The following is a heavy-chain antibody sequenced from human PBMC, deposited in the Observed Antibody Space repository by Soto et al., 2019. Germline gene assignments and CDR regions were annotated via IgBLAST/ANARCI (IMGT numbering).Heavy chain of an antibody. D-gene: IGHD2-21*02. CDR1: GYSSSNYY. CDR2: VNPYGTSS. V-gene: IGHV1-46*01. Sequence: QVQVAQSGAEVKEPGASVKVSCKAFGYSSSNYYTHWVRQAPGQGLEWMGIVNPYGTSSNYAQSFQGRVTLTRDTSTNTDYMELSRLTSDDTAVYYCTSVTTIWSNWGQGTLVTVSS. CDR3: TSVTTIWSN. J-gene: IGHJ4*02.